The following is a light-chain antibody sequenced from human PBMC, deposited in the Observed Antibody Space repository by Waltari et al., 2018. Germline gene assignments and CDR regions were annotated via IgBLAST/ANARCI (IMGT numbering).Light chain of an antibody. CDR3: QNHERLPAV. CDR2: QSS. J-gene: IGKJ1*01. CDR1: QSISRY. V-gene: IGKV3-20*01. Sequence: EIMLTQSPDTLSLSPGERATLSCRASQSISRYLVWYQQKPGQAPRLLIYQSSIRVTGIPDRFSGSGYGTDFSLTISKLEPEDFAVYYCQNHERLPAVFGQGTKVEIK.